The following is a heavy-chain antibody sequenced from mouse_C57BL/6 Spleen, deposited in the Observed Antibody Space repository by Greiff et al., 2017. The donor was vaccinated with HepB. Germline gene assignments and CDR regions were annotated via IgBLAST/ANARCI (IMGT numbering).Heavy chain of an antibody. CDR3: ARQGVAYYFDY. J-gene: IGHJ2*01. V-gene: IGHV5-6*01. Sequence: VQLKESGGDLVKPGGSLKLSCAASGFTFSSYGMSWVRQTPDKRLEWVATISSGGSYTYYPDSVKGRFTISRDNAKNTLYLQMSSLKSEDTAMYYCARQGVAYYFDYWGQGTTLTVSS. CDR2: ISSGGSYT. D-gene: IGHD1-1*02. CDR1: GFTFSSYG.